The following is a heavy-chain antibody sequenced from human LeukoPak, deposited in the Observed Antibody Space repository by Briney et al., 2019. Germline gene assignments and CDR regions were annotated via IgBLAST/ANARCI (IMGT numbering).Heavy chain of an antibody. J-gene: IGHJ4*02. CDR3: VRGGDGDRRDFDY. V-gene: IGHV1-2*02. D-gene: IGHD5-24*01. CDR1: GYTFTGYY. Sequence: GASVKVSCKASGYTFTGYYMHWVRQAPGQGLEWMGWINPNSGGTNSAQKFQGRVTMTRDTSINTAYMELNSLRSDDSAIYYCVRGGDGDRRDFDYWGQGTLVTVSS. CDR2: INPNSGGT.